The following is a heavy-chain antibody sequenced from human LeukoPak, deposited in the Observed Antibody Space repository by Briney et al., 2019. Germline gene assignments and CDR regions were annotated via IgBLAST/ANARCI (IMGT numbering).Heavy chain of an antibody. CDR3: ASGQDYYDSSGYYKG. D-gene: IGHD3-22*01. CDR2: IIPIFGTA. Sequence: SVKVSCKASGGTFSSYAISWVRQAPGQGLEWMGGIIPIFGTAIYAQKFQGRVTITADESTSTAYMELSSLRSEDTAVYYCASGQDYYDSSGYYKGWGQGTLVTVSS. J-gene: IGHJ4*02. V-gene: IGHV1-69*13. CDR1: GGTFSSYA.